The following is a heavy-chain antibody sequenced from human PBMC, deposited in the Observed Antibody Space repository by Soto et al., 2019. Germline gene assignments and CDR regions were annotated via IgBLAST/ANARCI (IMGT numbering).Heavy chain of an antibody. D-gene: IGHD3-10*01. CDR2: INHSGST. J-gene: IGHJ6*02. V-gene: IGHV4-34*01. CDR3: ARDQITMVRGVITYYYYYGKDV. CDR1: GGSFSGYY. Sequence: PSETLSLTCAVYGGSFSGYYWSWIRQPPGKGLEWIGEINHSGSTNYNPSLKSRVTISVDTSKNQFSLKLSSVTAADTAVYYCARDQITMVRGVITYYYYYGKDVWGQGTTVTVSS.